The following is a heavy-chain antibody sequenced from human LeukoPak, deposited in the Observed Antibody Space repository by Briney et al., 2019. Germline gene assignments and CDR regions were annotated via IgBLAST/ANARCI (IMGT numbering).Heavy chain of an antibody. CDR1: GFTFSSHW. J-gene: IGHJ4*02. D-gene: IGHD1-26*01. Sequence: GGSLRLSCEASGFTFSSHWMHWVRQVPGKELVWISNIRGDGGLFGYADSVKGRFAVSRDNARNTLYLHMNSLRVEDTAVYYCARDEVGAPPIDYWGQGVLVTVSS. V-gene: IGHV3-74*01. CDR2: IRGDGGLF. CDR3: ARDEVGAPPIDY.